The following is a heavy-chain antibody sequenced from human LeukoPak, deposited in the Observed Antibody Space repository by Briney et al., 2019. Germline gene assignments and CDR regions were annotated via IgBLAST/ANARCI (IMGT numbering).Heavy chain of an antibody. J-gene: IGHJ5*02. D-gene: IGHD1-26*01. CDR1: GYTFTSYD. V-gene: IGHV1-8*01. CDR3: ARGFYGRYSTWFDP. CDR2: VNPNSGNT. Sequence: ASVKVSYKASGYTFTSYDINWVRQATGQGLEWMGWVNPNSGNTGYAQKFQGRVTMTRNTSISTAYMELSSLRSEDTAVYYCARGFYGRYSTWFDPWGQGTLVTVSS.